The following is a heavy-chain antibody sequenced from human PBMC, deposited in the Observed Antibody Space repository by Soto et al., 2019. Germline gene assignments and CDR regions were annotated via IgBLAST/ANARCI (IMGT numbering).Heavy chain of an antibody. Sequence: SETLSLTCTVSGGSISSYYWSWIRQPPGKGLEWIGYIYYSGSTNYNPSLKSRVTISVDTSKNQFSLKLSSVTAADTAVYYCARDERVDTAMVYYYYGMDVWGQGTTVTVSS. CDR2: IYYSGST. V-gene: IGHV4-59*01. CDR3: ARDERVDTAMVYYYYGMDV. D-gene: IGHD5-18*01. CDR1: GGSISSYY. J-gene: IGHJ6*02.